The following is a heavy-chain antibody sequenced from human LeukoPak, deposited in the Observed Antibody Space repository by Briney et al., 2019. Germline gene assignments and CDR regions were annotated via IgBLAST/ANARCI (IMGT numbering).Heavy chain of an antibody. CDR3: AKASSIAARYLGY. CDR1: GFTFSSYG. Sequence: GGSLRLSCAASGFTFSSYGMHWVRHAPGKGLEWVAFIRYDGSNKYYADSVKGRFTISRDNSKNTLYLQMNSLRAEDTAVYYCAKASSIAARYLGYWGQGTLVTVSS. CDR2: IRYDGSNK. J-gene: IGHJ4*02. D-gene: IGHD6-6*01. V-gene: IGHV3-30*02.